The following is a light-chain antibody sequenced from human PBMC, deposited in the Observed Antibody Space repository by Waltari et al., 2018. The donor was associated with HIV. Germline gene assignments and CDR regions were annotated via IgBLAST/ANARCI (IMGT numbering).Light chain of an antibody. CDR2: NDT. Sequence: SYYLTHPPSFSFSPGQTASITCSGDHLEDKFVCWYQQRPVQSPVLVMYNDTRRPSVISERFSGSNSGNPATLTITGTQSMDEADYYCQAWDRSVVFGGGTKLTAL. CDR3: QAWDRSVV. V-gene: IGLV3-1*01. CDR1: HLEDKF. J-gene: IGLJ2*01.